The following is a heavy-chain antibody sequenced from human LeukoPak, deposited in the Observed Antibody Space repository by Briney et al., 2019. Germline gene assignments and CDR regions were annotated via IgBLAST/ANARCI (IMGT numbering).Heavy chain of an antibody. V-gene: IGHV3-7*01. CDR2: IKQDGSEK. CDR3: AREADTAMVGDAFDI. J-gene: IGHJ3*02. CDR1: GFTFSSYW. D-gene: IGHD5-18*01. Sequence: GESLKISCAASGFTFSSYWMSWVRQAPGKGLEWVANIKQDGSEKYYVDSVKGRFTISRDNAKNSLYLQMNSLRAEDTAVYYCAREADTAMVGDAFDIWGQGTMVTVSS.